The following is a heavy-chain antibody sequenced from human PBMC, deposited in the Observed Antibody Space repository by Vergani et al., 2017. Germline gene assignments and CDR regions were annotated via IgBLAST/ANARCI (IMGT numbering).Heavy chain of an antibody. Sequence: QVPLVQSGAAVKKPGASVKVSCKASGYTFTSYGISWVRQAPGQGLEWMGWISAYNGNTNYAQKLQGRVTMTTDTSTSTAYMELRSLRSDDTAVYYCARDLRGYSYGSNWFDPWGQGTLVTVSS. CDR1: GYTFTSYG. J-gene: IGHJ5*02. CDR3: ARDLRGYSYGSNWFDP. D-gene: IGHD5-18*01. V-gene: IGHV1-18*01. CDR2: ISAYNGNT.